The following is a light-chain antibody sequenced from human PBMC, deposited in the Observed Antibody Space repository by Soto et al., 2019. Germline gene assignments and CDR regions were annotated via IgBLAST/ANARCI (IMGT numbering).Light chain of an antibody. CDR3: QQSYSTPLT. CDR2: AAS. Sequence: DIQMTQSPSSLSASVGDRVTITCRASLGIRNDLGWYQHKPGKAPKRLIYAASSLQSGVLSRFSGSGSGTEFTLTISSLQPEDFATYYCQQSYSTPLTFGGGTKVDI. J-gene: IGKJ4*01. V-gene: IGKV1-17*01. CDR1: LGIRND.